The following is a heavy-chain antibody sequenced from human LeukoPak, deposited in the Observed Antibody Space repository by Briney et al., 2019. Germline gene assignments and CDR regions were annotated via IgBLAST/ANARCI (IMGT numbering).Heavy chain of an antibody. J-gene: IGHJ4*02. CDR2: IYSGGST. CDR1: GFTVNSNY. Sequence: GGSLRLSCAASGFTVNSNYMTWVRQAPGKGLEWVSLIYSGGSTHYADSVKGRFTISRDNSRNTVYLQMNSLRAEDTAVYYCARALSSSGWPTFDYWGQGTLVTVSS. V-gene: IGHV3-53*01. D-gene: IGHD6-19*01. CDR3: ARALSSSGWPTFDY.